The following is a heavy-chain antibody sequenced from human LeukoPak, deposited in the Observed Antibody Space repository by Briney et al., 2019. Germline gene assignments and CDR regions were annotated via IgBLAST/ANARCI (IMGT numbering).Heavy chain of an antibody. V-gene: IGHV4-59*12. J-gene: IGHJ4*02. CDR3: AREEGDGYSSGWSSN. D-gene: IGHD6-19*01. CDR2: IHYSGST. Sequence: SETLSLTCTVSGGSISSYYWSWIRQPPGKGLEWIGYIHYSGSTNYNPSLKSRVTISVDTSKNQFSLKLSSVTAADTAVYYCAREEGDGYSSGWSSNWGQGTLVTVSS. CDR1: GGSISSYY.